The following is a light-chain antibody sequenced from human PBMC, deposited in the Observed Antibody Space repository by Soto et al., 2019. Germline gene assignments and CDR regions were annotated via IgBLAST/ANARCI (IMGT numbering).Light chain of an antibody. CDR3: QQYNSYSRALT. Sequence: DIQMTQSPSTLSASVGDRVTITCRASQSISSWLAWYQQKPGKAPKLLIYDASSLESGVPSRFSGSGSGTEFTLTIRILQPDDVATYYCQQYNSYSRALTFGGGTNVEIK. CDR2: DAS. J-gene: IGKJ4*01. V-gene: IGKV1-5*01. CDR1: QSISSW.